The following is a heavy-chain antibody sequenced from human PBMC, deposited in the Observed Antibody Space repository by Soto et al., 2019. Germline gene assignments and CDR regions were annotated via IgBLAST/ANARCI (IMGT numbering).Heavy chain of an antibody. Sequence: GGSLRLSCAASGFTFSNYAMTWARQAPGKGLEWVSSLLRSGSTTYYADSVKGRFTISSDKSANSLYLQMDSLRAEDTAVYYCAKDAVSGDGIWLLDSWGQGTVVTVSS. V-gene: IGHV3-23*01. CDR2: LLRSGSTT. D-gene: IGHD4-17*01. CDR1: GFTFSNYA. J-gene: IGHJ4*02. CDR3: AKDAVSGDGIWLLDS.